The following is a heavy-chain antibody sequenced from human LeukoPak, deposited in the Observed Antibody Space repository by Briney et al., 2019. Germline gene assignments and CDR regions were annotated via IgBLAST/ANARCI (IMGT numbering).Heavy chain of an antibody. CDR1: GYSFTSYW. J-gene: IGHJ4*02. D-gene: IGHD5-18*01. Sequence: GESLQISCKGSGYSFTSYWIGWVRQMPGKGLEWMGIIYPGDSDTRYSPSFQGQVTISADKSISTAYLQWSSLKASDTAMYYCARRRGRGYSYGPIDYWGQGTLVTVSS. V-gene: IGHV5-51*01. CDR2: IYPGDSDT. CDR3: ARRRGRGYSYGPIDY.